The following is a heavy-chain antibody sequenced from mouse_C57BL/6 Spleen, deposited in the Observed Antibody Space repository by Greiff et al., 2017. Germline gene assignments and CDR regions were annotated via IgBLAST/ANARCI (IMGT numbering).Heavy chain of an antibody. CDR1: GYTFTDYY. CDR3: AEIGWLLRDWFAY. Sequence: EVQLQQSGPELVKPGASVKISCKASGYTFTDYYMNWVKQSHGKSLEWIGDINPNNGGTSYNQKFKGKATLTVDKSSSTAYMELRSLTSEDSAVYYCAEIGWLLRDWFAYWGQGTLVTVSA. J-gene: IGHJ3*01. V-gene: IGHV1-26*01. D-gene: IGHD2-3*01. CDR2: INPNNGGT.